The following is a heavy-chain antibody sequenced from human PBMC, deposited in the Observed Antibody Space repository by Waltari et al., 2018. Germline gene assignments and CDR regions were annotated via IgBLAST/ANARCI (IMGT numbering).Heavy chain of an antibody. J-gene: IGHJ4*02. CDR3: VRRSRQWESPFDF. D-gene: IGHD1-26*01. Sequence: EVQLVPSGAEVKKPGESLKISCTGSGYNFSNYWIGWVRQTPGKGLEWMGLVYPGDSDTKYSPSFRGQVTISSDRSVTTAFLQWGRLRASDSGMYYCVRRSRQWESPFDFWGQGTLVSVSS. CDR2: VYPGDSDT. CDR1: GYNFSNYW. V-gene: IGHV5-51*01.